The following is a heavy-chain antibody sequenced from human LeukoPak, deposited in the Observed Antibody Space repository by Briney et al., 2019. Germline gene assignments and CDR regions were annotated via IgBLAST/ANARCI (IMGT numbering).Heavy chain of an antibody. D-gene: IGHD3-10*01. J-gene: IGHJ3*02. CDR1: GFPFSSYG. CDR2: ICYDGGNL. V-gene: IGHV3-33*01. CDR3: ARDKNYYGSGSPSLDAFDI. Sequence: GGSLRLSCAASGFPFSSYGMHWVRQAPGKGLEWVALICYDGGNLYYADSVKGRFTISKDSSKNTLYLHMNSLRAEDTPVYYCARDKNYYGSGSPSLDAFDIWGQGTMVTVSS.